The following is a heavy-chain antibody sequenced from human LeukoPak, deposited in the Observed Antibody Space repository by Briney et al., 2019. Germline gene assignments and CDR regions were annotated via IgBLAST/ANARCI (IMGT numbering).Heavy chain of an antibody. CDR3: ARPYYYDSSGYSPQHAFDI. V-gene: IGHV5-51*01. CDR1: GYSFTCYW. J-gene: IGHJ3*02. Sequence: GESLKISCKGSGYSFTCYWIGWVRQMPGKGLEWMGIIYPGDSDTRYSPSFQGQVTISADKSISTAYLQWSSLKASDTAMYYCARPYYYDSSGYSPQHAFDIWGQGTMVTVSS. D-gene: IGHD3-22*01. CDR2: IYPGDSDT.